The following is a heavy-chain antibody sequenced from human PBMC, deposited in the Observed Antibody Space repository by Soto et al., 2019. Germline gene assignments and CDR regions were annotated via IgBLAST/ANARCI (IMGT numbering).Heavy chain of an antibody. CDR1: GFTFSSYA. J-gene: IGHJ4*02. CDR3: ARSVVPAESLDS. Sequence: AGGSLRLSCAASGFTFSSYAMHWVRQAPGKGLEWVAVISYDGSNKYYADSVKGRFTISRDNSKKALYLQMNSLRAEDTAVHYCARSVVPAESLDSWGQGTLVTVSS. CDR2: ISYDGSNK. V-gene: IGHV3-30-3*01. D-gene: IGHD2-2*01.